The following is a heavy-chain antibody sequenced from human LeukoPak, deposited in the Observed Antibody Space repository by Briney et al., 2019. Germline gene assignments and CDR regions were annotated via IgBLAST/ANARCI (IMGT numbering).Heavy chain of an antibody. Sequence: PGGSLRLSCAASGFTFSSAWMSWVRQAPGKGLEWVGRIKSKTDGGTTDYAAPVKGRFTISRDDSKNTLYLQMNSLKTEDTAVYYCTTDIVVAFFDYWGQGTLVTVSS. D-gene: IGHD2-15*01. J-gene: IGHJ4*02. CDR2: IKSKTDGGTT. CDR3: TTDIVVAFFDY. CDR1: GFTFSSAW. V-gene: IGHV3-15*01.